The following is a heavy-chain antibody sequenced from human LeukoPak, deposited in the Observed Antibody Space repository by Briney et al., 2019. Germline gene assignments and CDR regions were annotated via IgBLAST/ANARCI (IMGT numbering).Heavy chain of an antibody. CDR2: IHSDGTTA. CDR1: GFTFSSYW. D-gene: IGHD3-9*01. Sequence: GGSLRLSCVASGFTFSSYWMSWVRQAPGKGLVWVSRIHSDGTTATYADSVKGRFTISRDNAKSTLYLQMNSLRAEDTAIYYCARDETATGKLFQHWGQGTLVTVSS. J-gene: IGHJ1*01. V-gene: IGHV3-74*01. CDR3: ARDETATGKLFQH.